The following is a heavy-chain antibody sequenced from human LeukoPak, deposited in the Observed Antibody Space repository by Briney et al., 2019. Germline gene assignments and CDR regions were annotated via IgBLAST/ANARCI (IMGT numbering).Heavy chain of an antibody. V-gene: IGHV3-30*14. CDR1: GFTFSSYA. Sequence: GRSLRLSCAASGFTFSSYAMHWVRQAPGKGLEWVAVISYDGSNKYYADSVKGRFTISRDNSKNTLYLQMNSLRAEDTAVYYCARVRTPVLRYFDWTNWFDPWGQGTLVTVSS. CDR3: ARVRTPVLRYFDWTNWFDP. J-gene: IGHJ5*02. D-gene: IGHD3-9*01. CDR2: ISYDGSNK.